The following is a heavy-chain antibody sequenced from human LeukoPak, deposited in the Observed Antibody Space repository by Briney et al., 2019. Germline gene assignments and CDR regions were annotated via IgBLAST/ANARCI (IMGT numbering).Heavy chain of an antibody. J-gene: IGHJ4*02. CDR2: ISSSSSYI. V-gene: IGHV3-21*01. CDR3: ARDRISYFDY. Sequence: PGGSLRLSCAASGFTFSSYSMNWVRQAPGKGLEWVSSISSSSSYIYYADSVKGRFTISRDNAKNSLYLQVNSLRAEDTAVYYCARDRISYFDYWGQGTLVTVSS. D-gene: IGHD3-3*02. CDR1: GFTFSSYS.